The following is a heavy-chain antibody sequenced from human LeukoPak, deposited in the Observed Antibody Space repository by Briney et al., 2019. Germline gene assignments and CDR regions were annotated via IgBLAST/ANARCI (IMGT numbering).Heavy chain of an antibody. D-gene: IGHD3-3*01. V-gene: IGHV5-51*01. CDR2: IYPGDSDT. CDR3: ARTRILEWLSSFDC. J-gene: IGHJ4*02. Sequence: RESLKISCKGSGYSFTSYWIGWVRQMPGKVLEWMGIIYPGDSDTRYSPSFQGQVTISADKSISTAYLQWSSLKASDTAMYYCARTRILEWLSSFDCWGQRTLSPSPQ. CDR1: GYSFTSYW.